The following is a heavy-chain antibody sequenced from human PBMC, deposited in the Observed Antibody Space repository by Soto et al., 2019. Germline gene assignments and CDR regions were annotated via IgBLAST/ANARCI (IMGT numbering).Heavy chain of an antibody. CDR1: GGSTGSGGYY. J-gene: IGHJ4*02. CDR3: ARADFGDRGLAFDS. D-gene: IGHD2-21*01. V-gene: IGHV4-31*03. Sequence: QVHLLESGPGLVKTSQTLSLTCSVSGGSTGSGGYYWSWVRQHPGKGLEWIGYIYYTGSAYYSPSLKSRVSISVDTSKNQFSLILDAVTVADTAVYYCARADFGDRGLAFDSWGQGILVTVSS. CDR2: IYYTGSA.